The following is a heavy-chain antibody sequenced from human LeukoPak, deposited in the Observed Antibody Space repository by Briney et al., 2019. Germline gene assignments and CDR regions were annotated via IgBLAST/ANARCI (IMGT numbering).Heavy chain of an antibody. D-gene: IGHD3-3*01. Sequence: ASVKVSCKAPGHTFSSNYMHWVRQGPGQGLDWMGMFNPGDGSTTYAQKFRGRVTMTRDTSKSTVYMELSGLRSEDTAVYYCASCDFWSGYCSSWGQGSLVTVSS. CDR3: ASCDFWSGYCSS. J-gene: IGHJ5*02. V-gene: IGHV1-46*01. CDR1: GHTFSSNY. CDR2: FNPGDGST.